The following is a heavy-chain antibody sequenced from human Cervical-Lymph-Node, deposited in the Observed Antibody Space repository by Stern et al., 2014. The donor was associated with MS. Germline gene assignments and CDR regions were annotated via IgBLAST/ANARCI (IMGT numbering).Heavy chain of an antibody. Sequence: QVQLQESGPGLVKPSETLSLTCLISGGSISTYYWSWVRQPPGKGLEWIGYIYYSGNTNYNPSLKSRVAMSVDTSKNQFSLKLGSVTAADTAVYYCARDDGYSGYDSWGQGTLVTVSS. CDR2: IYYSGNT. CDR1: GGSISTYY. D-gene: IGHD5-12*01. J-gene: IGHJ4*02. V-gene: IGHV4-59*01. CDR3: ARDDGYSGYDS.